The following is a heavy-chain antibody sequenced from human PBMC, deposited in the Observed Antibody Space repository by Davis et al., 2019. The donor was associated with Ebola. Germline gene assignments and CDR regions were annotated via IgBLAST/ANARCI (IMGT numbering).Heavy chain of an antibody. CDR1: GFPFSSYG. Sequence: GGSLRLSCAASGFPFSSYGMHWVRQAPGKGLEWVAVIWYDGSNKYYADSVKGRFTISRDNSKNTLYLQMNSLRAEDTAVYYCARDRGYSSGFMADGMDVWGQGTTVTVSS. CDR3: ARDRGYSSGFMADGMDV. CDR2: IWYDGSNK. V-gene: IGHV3-33*01. D-gene: IGHD2-15*01. J-gene: IGHJ6*02.